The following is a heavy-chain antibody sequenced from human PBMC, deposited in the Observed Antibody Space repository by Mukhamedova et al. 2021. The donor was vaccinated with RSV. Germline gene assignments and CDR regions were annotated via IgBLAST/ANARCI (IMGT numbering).Heavy chain of an antibody. V-gene: IGHV3-23*01. Sequence: VSLISGSAVNTYYADSVKGRLTISRDNSKNTLYLQMNSLRVEDTAISYCAKHFGYNDEGFDCWGQGTLVTVSS. J-gene: IGHJ4*02. CDR2: ISGSAVNT. D-gene: IGHD5-18*01. CDR3: AKHFGYNDEGFDC.